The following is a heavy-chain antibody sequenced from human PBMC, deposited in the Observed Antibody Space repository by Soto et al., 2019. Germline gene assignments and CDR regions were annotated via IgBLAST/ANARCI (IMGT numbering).Heavy chain of an antibody. CDR1: GGSISSGDYY. Sequence: SETLSLTCTVSGGSISSGDYYWSWIRQPPGKGLEWIGYIYYSGSTYYNPSLKSRVTISVDTSKNQFSLKLSSVTAADTAVYYCARCEDIVVVVAATQGWFDPWGQGTLVTVSS. V-gene: IGHV4-30-4*01. CDR2: IYYSGST. J-gene: IGHJ5*02. CDR3: ARCEDIVVVVAATQGWFDP. D-gene: IGHD2-15*01.